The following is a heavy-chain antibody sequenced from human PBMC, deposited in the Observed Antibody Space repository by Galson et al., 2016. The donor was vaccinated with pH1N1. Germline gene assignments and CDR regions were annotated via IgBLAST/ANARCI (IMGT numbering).Heavy chain of an antibody. V-gene: IGHV3-23*01. J-gene: IGHJ6*03. CDR1: GFTFSSHA. CDR2: ISGSGGIT. CDR3: AKQGPILTGLPTFARNYYHYMDV. D-gene: IGHD2-15*01. Sequence: SLRLSCAASGFTFSSHAMNWVRQAPGKGLEWVSIISGSGGITYYADSVKGRFTISRDNSKSTLSLQVNSLRAEDTAIYDCAKQGPILTGLPTFARNYYHYMDVWGKGTTVTVSS.